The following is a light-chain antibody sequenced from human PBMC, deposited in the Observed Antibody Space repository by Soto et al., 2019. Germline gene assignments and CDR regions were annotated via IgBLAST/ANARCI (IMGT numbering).Light chain of an antibody. CDR2: KAS. J-gene: IGKJ1*01. CDR3: QHYNSYSEA. V-gene: IGKV1-5*03. Sequence: DIQMTQSPSTLSGSVGDRVTITCRASQTISSWLAWYQQKPGKAPTLLIYKASTLKSGVPSRFSGSGSGTEFTLTISSLQPDDFAPYYCQHYNSYSEAFGQGTKVELK. CDR1: QTISSW.